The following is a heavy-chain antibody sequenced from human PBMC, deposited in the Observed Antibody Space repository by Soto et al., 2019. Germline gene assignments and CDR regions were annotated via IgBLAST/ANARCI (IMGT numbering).Heavy chain of an antibody. CDR1: GGSISSGGYY. J-gene: IGHJ6*02. V-gene: IGHV4-31*03. Sequence: SETLSLTCTVSGGSISSGGYYWSWIRRHPGKGLEWIGYIYYSGSTYYNPSLKSRVTISVDTSKNQFSLKLSSVTAADTAVYYCAGLPAASSGWYGVDYYYGMDVWGQGTTVTVSS. CDR2: IYYSGST. CDR3: AGLPAASSGWYGVDYYYGMDV. D-gene: IGHD6-19*01.